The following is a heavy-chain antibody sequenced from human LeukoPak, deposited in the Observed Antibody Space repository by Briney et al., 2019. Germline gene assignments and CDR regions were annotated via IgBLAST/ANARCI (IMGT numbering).Heavy chain of an antibody. D-gene: IGHD3-22*01. CDR3: ARGPGEGGSSGYYYGKPEDPAEYYFDY. J-gene: IGHJ4*02. Sequence: ASVKVSCKASGYSFTAYYMHWVRQAPGQGLEWMGWINPNSGGTNYAQKFQGRVTMTRDMSTSTVYMELSSLRSEDTAVYYCARGPGEGGSSGYYYGKPEDPAEYYFDYWGQGTLVTVSS. CDR2: INPNSGGT. CDR1: GYSFTAYY. V-gene: IGHV1-2*02.